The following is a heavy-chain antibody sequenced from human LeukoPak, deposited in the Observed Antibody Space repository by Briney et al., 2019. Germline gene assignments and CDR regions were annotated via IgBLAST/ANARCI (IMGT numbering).Heavy chain of an antibody. J-gene: IGHJ4*02. D-gene: IGHD5-24*01. CDR1: GGSISSSSYY. V-gene: IGHV4-39*01. CDR3: ARHECRDGYSDLRCGFDY. CDR2: IYYSGST. Sequence: SETLSLTCTVSGGSISSSSYYWGWIRQPPGKGREWIGSIYYSGSTYYNPSLKSRVTISVDTSKNQFSLKLSSVTAADTAVYYCARHECRDGYSDLRCGFDYWGQGTLVTVSS.